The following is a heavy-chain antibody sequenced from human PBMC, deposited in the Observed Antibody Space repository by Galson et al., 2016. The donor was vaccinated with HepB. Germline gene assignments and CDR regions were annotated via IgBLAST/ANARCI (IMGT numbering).Heavy chain of an antibody. CDR2: IYYSGST. V-gene: IGHV4-59*01. CDR1: GGYISSFY. Sequence: SETLSLTCTVSGGYISSFYWSWIRQPPGKGLEWIGYIYYSGSTNYNPSLKSRVTISVDTSKNQFSPKLSSVTAADTAVYYCARGSHSYAPNFDYWGQGTLVTVSS. J-gene: IGHJ4*02. D-gene: IGHD5-18*01. CDR3: ARGSHSYAPNFDY.